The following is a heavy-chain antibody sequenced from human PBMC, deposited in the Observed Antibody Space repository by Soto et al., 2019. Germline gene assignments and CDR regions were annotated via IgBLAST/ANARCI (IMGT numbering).Heavy chain of an antibody. CDR3: ARDTGPNGYNYYYFGMDV. CDR1: GFTFNNYG. J-gene: IGHJ6*02. D-gene: IGHD5-18*01. Sequence: QLLESGGGLVQPGGSLRLSCAASGFTFNNYGMSWVRQAPGKGLEWIGAITGAGGSTYNADSVKGRFSISRDNSKNTLYLQMNSLRAEDTAVYYCARDTGPNGYNYYYFGMDVWGQGTTVTVSS. CDR2: ITGAGGST. V-gene: IGHV3-23*01.